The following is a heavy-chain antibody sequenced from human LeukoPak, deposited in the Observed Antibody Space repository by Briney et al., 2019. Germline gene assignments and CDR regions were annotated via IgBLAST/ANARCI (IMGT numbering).Heavy chain of an antibody. J-gene: IGHJ4*02. D-gene: IGHD3-22*01. CDR2: ISSSSSYI. CDR1: GFTFSSYS. Sequence: GGSLSLSCAASGFTFSSYSMNWVRQAQGKGLEWVSSISSSSSYIYYADSVKGRFTISRDNAKNSLYLQMNSLRAEDTAVYYCGALSSVIVVVTDFDYWGQGTLVTVSS. V-gene: IGHV3-21*01. CDR3: GALSSVIVVVTDFDY.